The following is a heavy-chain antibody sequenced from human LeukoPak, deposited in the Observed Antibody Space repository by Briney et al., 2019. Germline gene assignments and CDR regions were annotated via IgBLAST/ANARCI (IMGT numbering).Heavy chain of an antibody. CDR2: IWNDGSNK. CDR3: AREGSRYYFDY. V-gene: IGHV3-33*01. D-gene: IGHD2-15*01. Sequence: GGSLRLSCAASGFTFSSYGMHWVRQAPGKGLEWVAVIWNDGSNKYYADSVKGRFTISRDNSKNTLYLQMNSLRAEDTAVYYCAREGSRYYFDYWGQGTLVTVSS. CDR1: GFTFSSYG. J-gene: IGHJ4*02.